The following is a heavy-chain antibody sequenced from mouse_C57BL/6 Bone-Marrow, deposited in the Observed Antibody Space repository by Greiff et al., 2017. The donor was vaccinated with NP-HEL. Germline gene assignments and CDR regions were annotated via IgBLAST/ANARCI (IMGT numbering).Heavy chain of an antibody. V-gene: IGHV1-19*01. CDR2: INPYNGGT. J-gene: IGHJ3*01. D-gene: IGHD1-1*01. CDR1: GYTFTDYY. CDR3: ARSAYGSSPWFAY. Sequence: VHVKQSGPVLVKPGASVKMSCKASGYTFTDYYMNWVKQSHGKSLEWIGVINPYNGGTSYNQKFKGKATLTVDKSSSTAYMELNSLTSEDSAVYYCARSAYGSSPWFAYWGQGTLVTVSA.